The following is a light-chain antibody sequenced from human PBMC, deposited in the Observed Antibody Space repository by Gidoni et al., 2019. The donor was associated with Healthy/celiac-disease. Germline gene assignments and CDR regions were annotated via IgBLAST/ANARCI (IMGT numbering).Light chain of an antibody. CDR1: QSISSW. Sequence: DIQMTQSPSTLSASVGARVTITCRASQSISSWLAWDQQKPGKAPKLLIYDASSLESGVPSRFSGSGSGTEFTLTISSLQPDDFATYYCQQYNSYSPWTFGQGTKVEIK. J-gene: IGKJ1*01. CDR2: DAS. V-gene: IGKV1-5*01. CDR3: QQYNSYSPWT.